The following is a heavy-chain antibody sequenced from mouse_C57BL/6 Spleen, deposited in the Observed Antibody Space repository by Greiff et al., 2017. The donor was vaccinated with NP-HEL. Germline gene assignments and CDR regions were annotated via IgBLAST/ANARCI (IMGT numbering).Heavy chain of an antibody. J-gene: IGHJ4*01. D-gene: IGHD1-1*01. V-gene: IGHV1-26*01. CDR1: GYTFTDYY. Sequence: EVQLQQSGPELVKPGASVKISCKASGYTFTDYYMNWVKQSHGKSLEWIGDINPNNGGTSYNQKFKGKATLTVDKSSSTAYMELRSLTSEDSAVYYCAREIYYYGSSQFYAMDYWGQGTSVTVSS. CDR3: AREIYYYGSSQFYAMDY. CDR2: INPNNGGT.